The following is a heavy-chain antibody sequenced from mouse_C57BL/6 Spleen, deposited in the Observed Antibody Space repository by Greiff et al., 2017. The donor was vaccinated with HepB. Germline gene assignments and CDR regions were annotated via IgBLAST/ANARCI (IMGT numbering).Heavy chain of an antibody. V-gene: IGHV5-6*01. Sequence: EVNLVESGGDLVKPGGSLKLSCAASGFTFSSYGMSWVRQTPDKRLEWVATISSGGSYTYYPDSVKGRFTISRDNAKNTLYLQMSSLKSEDTAMYYCARPFYYYGSSFYWYFDVWGTGTTVTVSS. J-gene: IGHJ1*03. CDR1: GFTFSSYG. D-gene: IGHD1-1*01. CDR2: ISSGGSYT. CDR3: ARPFYYYGSSFYWYFDV.